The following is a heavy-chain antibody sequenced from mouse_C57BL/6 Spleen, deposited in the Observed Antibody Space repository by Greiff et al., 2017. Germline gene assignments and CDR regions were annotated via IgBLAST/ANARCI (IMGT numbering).Heavy chain of an antibody. J-gene: IGHJ2*01. CDR2: INPSNGGT. D-gene: IGHD1-1*01. V-gene: IGHV1-53*01. Sequence: QVQLKQPGPELVKPGASVKLSCKASGYTFTSYWMHWVKQRPGQGLEWIGNINPSNGGTNYNEKFKSKATLTVDKSSSTAYMQLSSLTSEDSAVYYCARERYYGSSYYFDYWGQGTTLTVSS. CDR3: ARERYYGSSYYFDY. CDR1: GYTFTSYW.